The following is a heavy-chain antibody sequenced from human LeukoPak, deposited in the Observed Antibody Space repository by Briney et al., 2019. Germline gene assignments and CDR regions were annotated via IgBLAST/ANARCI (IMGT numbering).Heavy chain of an antibody. J-gene: IGHJ4*02. Sequence: PGRSLRLSCAASGFTFDDYAMHWVRQAPGKGLEWVSGISWNSGSIGYADSVKGRFTISRGNAKNSLYLQMNSLRAEDTALYYCAKATYYDSMGYFDYWGQGTLVTVSS. CDR3: AKATYYDSMGYFDY. CDR1: GFTFDDYA. V-gene: IGHV3-9*01. D-gene: IGHD3-22*01. CDR2: ISWNSGSI.